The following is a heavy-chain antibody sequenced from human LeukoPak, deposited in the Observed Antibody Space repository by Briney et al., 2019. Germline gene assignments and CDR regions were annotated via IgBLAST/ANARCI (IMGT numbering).Heavy chain of an antibody. CDR2: IYWDDDK. D-gene: IGHD3-9*01. V-gene: IGHV2-5*02. Sequence: GPTLVNPPQTLTLTCTFSGFSRRTRGGGVGWIRQPPGKALEWLSLIYWDDDKRYSPALKSRLTITKDTSKNQVVLTMTNMDPVDTATYYCAHRGFDWQGGWFDPWGQGTLVTVS. CDR3: AHRGFDWQGGWFDP. CDR1: GFSRRTRGGG. J-gene: IGHJ5*02.